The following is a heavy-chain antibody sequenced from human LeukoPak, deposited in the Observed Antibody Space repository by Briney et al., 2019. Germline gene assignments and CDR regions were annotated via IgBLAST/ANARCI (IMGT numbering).Heavy chain of an antibody. CDR1: GFTFSCYT. J-gene: IGHJ6*02. Sequence: GGSLRLSCAPSGFTFSCYTMNWVRQAPGKGLEWVSSISSSSTYIFYADPVKGRFTISRDNAKNSLYLQMNSLRAEDTAVYYCARDHSVAYGMDVWGQGTTVTVSS. CDR3: ARDHSVAYGMDV. D-gene: IGHD4-23*01. V-gene: IGHV3-21*01. CDR2: ISSSSTYI.